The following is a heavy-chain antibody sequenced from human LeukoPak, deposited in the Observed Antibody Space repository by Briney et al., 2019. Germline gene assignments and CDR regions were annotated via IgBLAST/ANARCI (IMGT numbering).Heavy chain of an antibody. V-gene: IGHV4-39*01. CDR3: ARQSIAARGYYYHMDV. CDR1: GGSISSTSYF. D-gene: IGHD6-6*01. J-gene: IGHJ6*03. Sequence: SETLSLTCTVSGGSISSTSYFWGWIRQPPGKGLEWIGSIYYSGSTNYNPSLKSPVTMSVDTPENQFSLKLTSVTAADTAVYYCARQSIAARGYYYHMDVWGKGTTVTVSS. CDR2: IYYSGST.